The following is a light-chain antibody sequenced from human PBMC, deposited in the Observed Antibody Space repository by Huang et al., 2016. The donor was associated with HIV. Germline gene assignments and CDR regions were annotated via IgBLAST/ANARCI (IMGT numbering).Light chain of an antibody. V-gene: IGKV1-9*01. CDR1: QDISTN. J-gene: IGKJ5*01. CDR2: AAS. Sequence: IQLTQSPSSLSESVGDRVNITCRARQDISTNLAWYQQKPGEAPKVLIFAASTLQSGVPSRFSGSVAGIYFTLAISNLQQEDFATYYCQQLNSYPITFGQGTRLDIK. CDR3: QQLNSYPIT.